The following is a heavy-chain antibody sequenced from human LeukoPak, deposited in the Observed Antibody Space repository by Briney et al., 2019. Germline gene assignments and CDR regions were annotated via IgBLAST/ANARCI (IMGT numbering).Heavy chain of an antibody. V-gene: IGHV4-34*01. J-gene: IGHJ4*02. CDR1: GGSFSGYY. D-gene: IGHD3-22*01. Sequence: SETLSLTCAVYGGSFSGYYWSWIRQPPGKGLEWIGEINHSGSTNYNPSLKSRVTISVGTSKNQFSLKLSSVTAADTAVYYCASLFEGDYYDSSGYYYDRAKFDYWGQGTLVTVSS. CDR2: INHSGST. CDR3: ASLFEGDYYDSSGYYYDRAKFDY.